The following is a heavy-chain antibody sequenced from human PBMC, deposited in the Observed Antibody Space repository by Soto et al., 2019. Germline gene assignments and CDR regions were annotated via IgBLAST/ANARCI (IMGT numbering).Heavy chain of an antibody. Sequence: QPGGSLRLSCAASGFTFDRYAINWVRLAPGKGQEWVAFRKKDGSDKHYVNSVKGRFTISRDNSKNSMYLQMNSLRPEDTAVYYYARYGAGSNQRDYFDYWGQGAVVTASS. CDR1: GFTFDRYA. CDR3: ARYGAGSNQRDYFDY. V-gene: IGHV3-7*04. D-gene: IGHD6-13*01. J-gene: IGHJ4*02. CDR2: RKKDGSDK.